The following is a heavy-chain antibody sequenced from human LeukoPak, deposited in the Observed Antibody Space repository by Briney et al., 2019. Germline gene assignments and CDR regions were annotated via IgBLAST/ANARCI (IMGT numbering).Heavy chain of an antibody. J-gene: IGHJ4*02. CDR1: GFSFSIHG. Sequence: GGSLRLSCAASGFSFSIHGMSWVRQAPGKGLEWVSAIGAGSAYTEYADSVKGRFTISRDDSKNTLLLQMYSLRAEDTAVYYCVQVFWATTGYWGQGTLVTVSS. D-gene: IGHD4-17*01. CDR3: VQVFWATTGY. V-gene: IGHV3-23*01. CDR2: IGAGSAYT.